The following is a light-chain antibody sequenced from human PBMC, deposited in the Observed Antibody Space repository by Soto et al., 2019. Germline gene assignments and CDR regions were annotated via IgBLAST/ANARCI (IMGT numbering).Light chain of an antibody. J-gene: IGLJ2*01. V-gene: IGLV2-14*01. CDR2: DVS. CDR3: SSYTSSSLVV. CDR1: SSDVGGYNY. Sequence: QSALTQPASVSGSPGQSITISCTGTSSDVGGYNYVSWYQQHPGKAPKLMIYDVSNRPSGVSNRFSGSKSGNTASLTISGIQAEYEADYYCSSYTSSSLVVFGGGTKLTVL.